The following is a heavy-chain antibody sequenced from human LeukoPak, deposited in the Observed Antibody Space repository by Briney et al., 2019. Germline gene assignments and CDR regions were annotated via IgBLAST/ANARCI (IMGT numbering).Heavy chain of an antibody. D-gene: IGHD4-11*01. CDR2: IYYSGST. CDR3: ARDRGGDYSNYYFDY. J-gene: IGHJ4*02. V-gene: IGHV4-39*07. Sequence: SETLCLTCTVSGGSISSSSYYWGWIRQPPGKGLEWIGSIYYSGSTYYNPSLKSRVTISVDTSKNQFSLKLSSVTAADTAVYYCARDRGGDYSNYYFDYWGQGTLVTVSS. CDR1: GGSISSSSYY.